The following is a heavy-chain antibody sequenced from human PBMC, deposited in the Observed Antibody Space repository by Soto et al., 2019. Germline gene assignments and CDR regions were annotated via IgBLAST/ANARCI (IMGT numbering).Heavy chain of an antibody. J-gene: IGHJ4*02. D-gene: IGHD2-2*01. V-gene: IGHV3-23*01. Sequence: GGALRLSFSAPGFTLTNYAMNWVRPGPGKGLEWVSTITGGGGGRTNYADSVKGRFTISRDNSKNTLYLQMNSLRAEDTAVYYCAKQPASIRTFDYWGQGALVTVSS. CDR2: ITGGGGGRT. CDR3: AKQPASIRTFDY. CDR1: GFTLTNYA.